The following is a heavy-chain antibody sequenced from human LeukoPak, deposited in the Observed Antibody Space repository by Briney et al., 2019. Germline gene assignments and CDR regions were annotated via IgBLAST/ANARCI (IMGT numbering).Heavy chain of an antibody. V-gene: IGHV4-59*08. CDR2: IYYSGST. D-gene: IGHD2-21*02. Sequence: SETLSLTCTVSGGSISSYYWSWIRQPPGKGLEWIGYIYYSGSTNYNPSLKSRVTISLDTSKNQFSLKLSSVTAADTAVYYCARHGGRTAPFDPWGQGTLVTVSS. CDR1: GGSISSYY. CDR3: ARHGGRTAPFDP. J-gene: IGHJ5*02.